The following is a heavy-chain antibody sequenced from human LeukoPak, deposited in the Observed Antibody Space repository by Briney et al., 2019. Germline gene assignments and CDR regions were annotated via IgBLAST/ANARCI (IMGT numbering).Heavy chain of an antibody. CDR1: GFTFSSYS. V-gene: IGHV3-21*01. Sequence: GGSLRLSCAASGFTFSSYSMNWVRQAPGKGLEWVSSISSSSSYIYYADSVKGRFTISRDNAKNSLYLQMNSLRAEDTAVYYCAKESSSGWYAFGGVDYWGQGTLVTVSS. CDR2: ISSSSSYI. D-gene: IGHD6-19*01. CDR3: AKESSSGWYAFGGVDY. J-gene: IGHJ4*02.